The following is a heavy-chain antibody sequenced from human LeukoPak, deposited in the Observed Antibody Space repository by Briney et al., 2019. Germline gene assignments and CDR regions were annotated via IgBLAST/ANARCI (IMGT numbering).Heavy chain of an antibody. D-gene: IGHD2-2*01. Sequence: GGSLRLSCAAPGITFSYYLVNGFRQAPGKGLEWVASIKQDGSEKYYVDSVKGRLTISRDNAENSLYLQMNSLRAEDTAVYCCVRRFLFGSTGNSIAYWGGRILVTVSS. V-gene: IGHV3-7*04. CDR1: GITFSYYL. CDR2: IKQDGSEK. CDR3: VRRFLFGSTGNSIAY. J-gene: IGHJ4*02.